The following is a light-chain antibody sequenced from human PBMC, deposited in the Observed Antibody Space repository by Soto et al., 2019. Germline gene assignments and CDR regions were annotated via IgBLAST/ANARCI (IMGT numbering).Light chain of an antibody. Sequence: EIVMTQSPATLSVSPGERATLSCRASQSLSGNLAWYQQKPGQAPRLLISRASTRATGIPARFSGSGSGTEFTLTISSLPSEDFAVYYCQQYNDWPSFGQGTKVEIK. V-gene: IGKV3-15*01. CDR1: QSLSGN. J-gene: IGKJ1*01. CDR3: QQYNDWPS. CDR2: RAS.